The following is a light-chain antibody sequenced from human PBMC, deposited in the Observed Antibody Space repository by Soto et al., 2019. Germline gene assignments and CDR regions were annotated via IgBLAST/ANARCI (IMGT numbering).Light chain of an antibody. CDR3: QHYNSYSEA. V-gene: IGKV3-15*01. CDR1: QSVSSN. J-gene: IGKJ1*01. Sequence: DIVLTQSPGTLSLSPGEGATLSCRASQSVSSNLAWYQQKPGQAPRLLIYGASTRATGIPARFSGSGSGTEFTLTISSLQPDDFATYYCQHYNSYSEAFGQGTNVDIK. CDR2: GAS.